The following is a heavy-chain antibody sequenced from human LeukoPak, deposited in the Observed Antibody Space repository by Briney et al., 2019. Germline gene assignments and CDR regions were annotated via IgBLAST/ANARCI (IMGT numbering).Heavy chain of an antibody. Sequence: RASETLSLTCSVSGGSTNSYYWSWIRQSGGKGLEWIGRIYSSGSTVYNPSLSSRLTMSIDTSKNQFSLTLKSVTATDTAVYYCARVKASSTSWTFDQWGQGALVTVSS. J-gene: IGHJ4*02. CDR2: IYSSGST. D-gene: IGHD2-2*01. CDR1: GGSTNSYY. V-gene: IGHV4-4*07. CDR3: ARVKASSTSWTFDQ.